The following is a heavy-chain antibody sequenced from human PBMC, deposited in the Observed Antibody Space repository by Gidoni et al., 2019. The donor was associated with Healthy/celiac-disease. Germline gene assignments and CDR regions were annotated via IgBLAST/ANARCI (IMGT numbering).Heavy chain of an antibody. CDR1: GGSISSSSYY. CDR3: ARQTIFGVVINPYYFDY. CDR2: IYYSGST. J-gene: IGHJ4*02. Sequence: QLQLQESGPGLVKPSETLSLTCTVSGGSISSSSYYWGWIRQPPGKGLEWIGSIYYSGSTYYNPSLKSRVTISVDTSKNQFSLKLSSVTAADTAVYYCARQTIFGVVINPYYFDYWGQGTLVTVSS. D-gene: IGHD3-3*01. V-gene: IGHV4-39*01.